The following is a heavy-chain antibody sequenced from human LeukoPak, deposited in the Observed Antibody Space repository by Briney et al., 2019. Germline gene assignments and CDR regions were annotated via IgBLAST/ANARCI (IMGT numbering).Heavy chain of an antibody. J-gene: IGHJ4*02. CDR1: GFTFSSYS. CDR3: ARDLPELPFDY. D-gene: IGHD1-14*01. CDR2: ISSSSSYI. Sequence: GGSLRLSCAASGFTFSSYSMNWVRQAPGKGLEWVSSISSSSSYIYYADSVKGRFTISRDNAKNSLYLQMNSLRAEDTALYYCARDLPELPFDYWGQGTLVTVSS. V-gene: IGHV3-21*01.